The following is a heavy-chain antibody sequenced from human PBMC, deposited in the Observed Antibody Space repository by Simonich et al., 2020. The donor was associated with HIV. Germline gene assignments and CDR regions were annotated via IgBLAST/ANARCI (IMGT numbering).Heavy chain of an antibody. Sequence: QVQLQQRGAGLLKPSETLSLTCAAYGGSFSGYYWSWVRQPPGKGLEWIGEINHSESTNDNPSLKSRVTISVDTSKNQFALKLSSVTAADTAVYYCARGFYQRLYYFDYWGQGTLVTVSS. V-gene: IGHV4-34*01. CDR1: GGSFSGYY. D-gene: IGHD2-2*01. J-gene: IGHJ4*02. CDR2: INHSEST. CDR3: ARGFYQRLYYFDY.